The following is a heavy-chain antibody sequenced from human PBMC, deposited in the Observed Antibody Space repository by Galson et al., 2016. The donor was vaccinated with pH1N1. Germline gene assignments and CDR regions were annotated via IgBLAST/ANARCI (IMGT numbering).Heavy chain of an antibody. CDR1: GFTFSTYA. D-gene: IGHD3-22*01. CDR3: ASGRDYYDSSVYYPSGWFDP. Sequence: SLRLSCAASGFTFSTYAMSWVRQAPGKGLEWVSTITARGIGSYYADSVKGRFTISRDNSKNTLYLQLNSLRAEDTAVYFCASGRDYYDSSVYYPSGWFDPWGQGTLVTVSS. V-gene: IGHV3-23*01. J-gene: IGHJ5*02. CDR2: ITARGIGS.